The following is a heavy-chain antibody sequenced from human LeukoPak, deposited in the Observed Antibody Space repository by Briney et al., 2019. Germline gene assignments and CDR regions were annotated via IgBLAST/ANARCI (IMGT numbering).Heavy chain of an antibody. V-gene: IGHV3-48*03. J-gene: IGHJ6*04. CDR3: AELGITMIGGV. CDR2: ISSSGSTI. CDR1: GFTFSSYE. D-gene: IGHD3-10*02. Sequence: GGSLRLSCAASGFTFSSYEMNWVRQPPGKGLEGVSYISSSGSTIYYADSVKGRFTISRDNDKNSLYLQMNSLRAEETAVYYCAELGITMIGGVWGKGTTVTISS.